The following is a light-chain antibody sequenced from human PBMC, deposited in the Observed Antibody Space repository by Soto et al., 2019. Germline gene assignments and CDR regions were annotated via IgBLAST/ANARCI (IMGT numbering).Light chain of an antibody. CDR3: QQYGRSPCT. CDR2: GAS. CDR1: QSVSSNN. V-gene: IGKV3-20*01. J-gene: IGKJ3*01. Sequence: EIVLTQSPGTLSLSPGERATLSCRASQSVSSNNLAWYQQRPGQAPRVVIYGASTRATGIPGRFSGSGSGTDFTLTISRLEPEDFAVYYCQQYGRSPCTFGPGTKVDIK.